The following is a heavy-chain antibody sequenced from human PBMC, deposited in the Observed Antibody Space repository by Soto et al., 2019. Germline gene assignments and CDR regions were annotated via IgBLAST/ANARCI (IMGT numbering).Heavy chain of an antibody. D-gene: IGHD4-17*01. CDR3: ARDMHDYGDYVSFDY. V-gene: IGHV3-21*01. CDR1: GFTFSSYS. Sequence: PGGSLRLSCAASGFTFSSYSMNWVRQAPGKGLEWVSSISSSSSYIYYADSVKGRFTISRDNAKNSLYLQMNSLRAEDTAVYYCARDMHDYGDYVSFDYWGQGTLVTVSS. J-gene: IGHJ4*02. CDR2: ISSSSSYI.